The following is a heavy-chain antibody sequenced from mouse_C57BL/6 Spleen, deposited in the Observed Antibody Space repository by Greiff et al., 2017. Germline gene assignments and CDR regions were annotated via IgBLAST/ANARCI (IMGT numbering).Heavy chain of an antibody. V-gene: IGHV5-6*02. J-gene: IGHJ3*01. D-gene: IGHD2-5*01. CDR1: GFTFSSYG. CDR3: ARHENYSNSAWFAY. Sequence: DVKLQESGGDLVKPGGSLKLSCAASGFTFSSYGMSWVRQTPDKRLEWVATISSGGSYTYYPDSVKGRFTISRDNAKNTLYLQMSSLKSEDTAMYYCARHENYSNSAWFAYWGQGTLVTVSA. CDR2: ISSGGSYT.